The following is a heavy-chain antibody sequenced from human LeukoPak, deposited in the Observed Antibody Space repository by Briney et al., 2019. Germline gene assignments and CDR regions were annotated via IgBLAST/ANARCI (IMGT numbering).Heavy chain of an antibody. V-gene: IGHV4-30-2*01. CDR3: ARAGYCSSTSCYHGYWYFDL. J-gene: IGHJ2*01. CDR2: IYHSGST. D-gene: IGHD2-2*01. CDR1: GGSISSGGYS. Sequence: SQTLCLTCAVSGGSISSGGYSWSWIRQPPGKGLEWIGYIYHSGSTYYNPSLKSRVTISVDRSKNQFSLKLSSVTAADTAVYYCARAGYCSSTSCYHGYWYFDLWGRGTLVTVSS.